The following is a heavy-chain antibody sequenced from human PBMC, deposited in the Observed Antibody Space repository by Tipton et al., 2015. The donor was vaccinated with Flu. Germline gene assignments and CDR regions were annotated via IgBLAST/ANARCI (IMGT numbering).Heavy chain of an antibody. J-gene: IGHJ4*02. V-gene: IGHV4-59*01. CDR3: ARARFWIGFPDY. CDR1: GGSISSFY. D-gene: IGHD3-3*01. CDR2: FFYGQTT. Sequence: TLSLTCTVYGGSISSFYWSWIRQPPGKGLEWMGYFFYGQTTKYNPSLKSRVTISVDTSNNQFSLDLRSVTAADTAVYYCARARFWIGFPDYWGQGALVTVSS.